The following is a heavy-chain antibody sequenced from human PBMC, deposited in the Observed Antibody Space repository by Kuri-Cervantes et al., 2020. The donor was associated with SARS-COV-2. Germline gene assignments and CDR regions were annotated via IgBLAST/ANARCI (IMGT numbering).Heavy chain of an antibody. CDR1: GFTFNNYA. J-gene: IGHJ3*02. V-gene: IGHV3-23*01. CDR3: ARGFSGYSYGDAFDI. D-gene: IGHD5-18*01. CDR2: ISGDGDRA. Sequence: GGSLRLSCTASGFTFNNYAMRWVRQAPGKGLEWVSGISGDGDRADYAGSVKGRFTISRDNSKNMLYLQMNSLRAEDTAVYYCARGFSGYSYGDAFDIWGQGTMVTVSS.